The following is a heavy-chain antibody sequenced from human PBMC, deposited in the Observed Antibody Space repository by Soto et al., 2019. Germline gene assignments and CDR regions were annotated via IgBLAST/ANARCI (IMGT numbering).Heavy chain of an antibody. CDR2: IYYSGST. Sequence: QVQLQESGPGLVKPSETLSLTCTVSGGSISSYYWSWIRQPPGKGLEWIGYIYYSGSTNYNPSLKRRVTISVDTSKNQFSLKLSSVTAADTAVYYCARDPYSSGWYDYWGQGTLVTVSS. CDR3: ARDPYSSGWYDY. V-gene: IGHV4-59*01. D-gene: IGHD6-19*01. CDR1: GGSISSYY. J-gene: IGHJ4*02.